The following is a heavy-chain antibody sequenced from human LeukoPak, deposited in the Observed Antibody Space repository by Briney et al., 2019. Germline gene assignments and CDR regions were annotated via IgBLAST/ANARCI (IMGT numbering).Heavy chain of an antibody. V-gene: IGHV1-2*02. J-gene: IGHJ5*02. D-gene: IGHD3-10*01. CDR2: INPNSGGT. CDR1: GYTFTGYY. CDR3: ARDYGSGSYYMYNWFDP. Sequence: ASVKVSCKASGYTFTGYYMHWVRQAPGQGLEWMGWINPNSGGTNYAQKFQGRVTMTRDTSISTVYMELSRLRSDDTAVYYCARDYGSGSYYMYNWFDPWGQGTLVTVSS.